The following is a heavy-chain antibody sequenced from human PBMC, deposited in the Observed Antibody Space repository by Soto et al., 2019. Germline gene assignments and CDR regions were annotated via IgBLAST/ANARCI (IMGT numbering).Heavy chain of an antibody. CDR2: IYHGDSDT. D-gene: IGHD5-18*01. CDR1: GYSCTPDC. Sequence: PGASKKIPCKASGYSCTPDCIGWVRYRPRKGLGLIANIYHGDSDTVYSPSLQGPVTVSAVKSSSTAYLQWRSLKASDTAMYYCARDGHSYSSNYFRGMDVWGEGIT. CDR3: ARDGHSYSSNYFRGMDV. J-gene: IGHJ6*02. V-gene: IGHV5-51*03.